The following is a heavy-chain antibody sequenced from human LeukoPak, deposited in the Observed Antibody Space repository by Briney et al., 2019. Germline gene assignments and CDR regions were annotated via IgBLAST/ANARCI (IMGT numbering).Heavy chain of an antibody. Sequence: PGGSLRLSCAASGFTFSSYAMSWVRQAPGKGLEWVSAISGSGGSTYYADSVKGRFTISRDNSKNTLYLQMNSLRAEDTAVYYCAKDLLLYCSGGSCYVVDYWGQGTLVTVSS. CDR1: GFTFSSYA. CDR2: ISGSGGST. V-gene: IGHV3-23*01. J-gene: IGHJ4*02. CDR3: AKDLLLYCSGGSCYVVDY. D-gene: IGHD2-15*01.